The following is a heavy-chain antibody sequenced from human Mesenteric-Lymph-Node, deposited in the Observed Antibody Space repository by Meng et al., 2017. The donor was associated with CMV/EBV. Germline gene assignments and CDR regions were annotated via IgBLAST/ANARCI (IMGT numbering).Heavy chain of an antibody. CDR2: ISSSSSYI. CDR3: ARGARGYSSGWYVGY. D-gene: IGHD6-19*01. CDR1: GFTFSSYS. V-gene: IGHV3-21*01. Sequence: GESLRLSCAASGFTFSSYSMNWVRQAPGKGLEWVSSISSSSSYIYYADSVKGRFTISRDNAKNSLYLQMNSLRAEDTAVYYCARGARGYSSGWYVGYWGQGTLVTVSS. J-gene: IGHJ4*02.